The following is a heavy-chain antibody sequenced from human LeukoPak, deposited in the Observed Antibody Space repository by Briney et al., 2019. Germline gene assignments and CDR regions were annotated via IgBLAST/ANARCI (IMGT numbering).Heavy chain of an antibody. CDR3: AREGAARNFDY. V-gene: IGHV4-61*02. CDR2: IYISGST. J-gene: IGHJ4*02. Sequence: SQTLSLTCTVSGGSVSSGTYYWTWIRQPAGKGLEWIGRIYISGSTNFDPSLKSRVSISLDTSQNQFSLKLSSVTAADTAVYYCAREGAARNFDYWGQGILVTVS. D-gene: IGHD6-6*01. CDR1: GGSVSSGTYY.